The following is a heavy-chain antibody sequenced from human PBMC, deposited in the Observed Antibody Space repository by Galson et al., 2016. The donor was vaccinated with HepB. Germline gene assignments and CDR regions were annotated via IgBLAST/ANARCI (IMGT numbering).Heavy chain of an antibody. V-gene: IGHV4-4*02. J-gene: IGHJ4*02. D-gene: IGHD4-23*01. CDR3: ARHFPSYNGGLFDN. Sequence: SETLSLTCAVSGGSISDSNWWNWVRQPPETGLEWIGEIYHSGTTNYNPSLKSRVTISVDASKNQFSLKLSSVTAADTAVYYCARHFPSYNGGLFDNWGQGTLVTVSS. CDR1: GGSISDSNW. CDR2: IYHSGTT.